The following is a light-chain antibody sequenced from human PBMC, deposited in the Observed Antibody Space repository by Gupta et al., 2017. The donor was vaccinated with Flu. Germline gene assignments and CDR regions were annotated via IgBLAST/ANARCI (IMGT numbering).Light chain of an antibody. Sequence: EIVMTQSPATLSVSPGERATLSCRASQSVSSNLAWYQQKPGQAPRLLISGASTRATGIPARFSGSGYGTEFTLTISSRQSEDFAVYYCQQYNNWPPWTFGQGTKVEIK. J-gene: IGKJ1*01. CDR2: GAS. CDR1: QSVSSN. V-gene: IGKV3-15*01. CDR3: QQYNNWPPWT.